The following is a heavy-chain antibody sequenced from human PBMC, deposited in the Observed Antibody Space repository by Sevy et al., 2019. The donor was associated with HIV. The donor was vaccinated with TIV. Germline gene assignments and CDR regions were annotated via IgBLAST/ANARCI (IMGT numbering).Heavy chain of an antibody. CDR3: ARDRHQQVFPFWSGMDV. D-gene: IGHD3-3*01. CDR1: GGSISSSGYY. Sequence: SETLSLTCTVSGGSISSSGYYWNWIRQHPGKGLEWIGNIYSSGSTFYNPSLKSRLTISIDTSKNQFSLRLHSVTAADTAMYYCARDRHQQVFPFWSGMDVWGQGTTVTVSS. J-gene: IGHJ6*02. V-gene: IGHV4-31*03. CDR2: IYSSGST.